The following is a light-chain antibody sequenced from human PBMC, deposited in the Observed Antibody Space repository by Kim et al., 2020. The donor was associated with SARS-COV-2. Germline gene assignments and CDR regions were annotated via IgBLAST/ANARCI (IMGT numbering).Light chain of an antibody. CDR2: GAS. CDR1: QSVSSN. Sequence: EIVMTQSPATLSVSPGERATLSCRASQSVSSNLAWYQQKPGQAPRLLIYGASTRATGIPGRFSGSGSGTEFTLTISSLQSEDFAVYYCQQYSHGPLTFGEGTKVDIK. J-gene: IGKJ4*01. CDR3: QQYSHGPLT. V-gene: IGKV3-15*01.